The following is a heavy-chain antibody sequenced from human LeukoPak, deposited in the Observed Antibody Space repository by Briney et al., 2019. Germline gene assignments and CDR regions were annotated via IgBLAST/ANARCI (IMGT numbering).Heavy chain of an antibody. J-gene: IGHJ4*02. CDR2: ISAYNGNT. V-gene: IGHV1-18*01. D-gene: IGHD2-8*01. CDR1: GYTFTSYV. CDR3: ARGSMRDYFDH. Sequence: ASVKVSCKASGYTFTSYVISWVRQAPGQGVEGMGWISAYNGNTDYAQKLQGRVTMTTDTSTSTAYMELRSLRSADTAVYYCARGSMRDYFDHWGQGTLVTVSS.